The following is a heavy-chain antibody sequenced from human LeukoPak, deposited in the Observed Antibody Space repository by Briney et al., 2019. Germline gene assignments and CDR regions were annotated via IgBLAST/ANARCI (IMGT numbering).Heavy chain of an antibody. CDR2: INPNSGGT. CDR1: GYTFTGCY. CDR3: ARDVGYDILTGDDY. J-gene: IGHJ4*02. Sequence: ASVKVSCKASGYTFTGCYMHWVRQAPGQGLEWMGWINPNSGGTNYAQKFQGRVTMTRDTSISTAYMELSRLRSDDTAVYYCARDVGYDILTGDDYWGQGTLVTVSS. D-gene: IGHD3-9*01. V-gene: IGHV1-2*02.